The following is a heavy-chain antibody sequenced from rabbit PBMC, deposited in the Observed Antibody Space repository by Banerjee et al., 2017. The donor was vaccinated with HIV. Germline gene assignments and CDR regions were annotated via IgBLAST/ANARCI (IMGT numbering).Heavy chain of an antibody. CDR1: GFSFSDRDV. D-gene: IGHD1-1*01. Sequence: QEQLVESGRGLVKPEGSLTLTCKASGFSFSDRDVMCWVRQAPGKGLEWIGGINTATGKDVYASWAKGRFTISKTSSTTVTLQMTSLTAADTATYFCARDLVGVIGWNFNLRGPGTLVTVS. CDR3: ARDLVGVIGWNFNL. J-gene: IGHJ4*01. CDR2: INTATGKD. V-gene: IGHV1S45*01.